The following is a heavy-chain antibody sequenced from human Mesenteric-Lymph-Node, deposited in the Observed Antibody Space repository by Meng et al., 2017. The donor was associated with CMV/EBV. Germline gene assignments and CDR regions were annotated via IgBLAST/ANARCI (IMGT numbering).Heavy chain of an antibody. J-gene: IGHJ4*02. CDR1: GGSFSGYY. Sequence: VALPQWGAGRLEPSEALSLPCAVYGGSFSGYYWSWIRQPPGKGLEWIGEINHSGSTNYNPSLKSRVTISVDTSKNQFSLKLSSVTAADTAVYYCARHQRWLKSEGGFNYWGQGTLVTVSS. D-gene: IGHD4-23*01. CDR3: ARHQRWLKSEGGFNY. V-gene: IGHV4-34*01. CDR2: INHSGST.